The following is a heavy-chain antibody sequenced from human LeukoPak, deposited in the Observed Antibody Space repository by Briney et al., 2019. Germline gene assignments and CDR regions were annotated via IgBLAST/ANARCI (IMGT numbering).Heavy chain of an antibody. V-gene: IGHV3-21*06. CDR2: ITSDSSQI. J-gene: IGHJ4*02. Sequence: GGSLRLSCAASGFTFSIYSMNWVRQAPGKGLGWVSSITSDSSQIYYADSVKGRFTISRDNGKNSLYLQVNSLRAEDTAVYYCARDWGMTVADPNFDYWGQGTLVTVSA. CDR3: ARDWGMTVADPNFDY. D-gene: IGHD6-19*01. CDR1: GFTFSIYS.